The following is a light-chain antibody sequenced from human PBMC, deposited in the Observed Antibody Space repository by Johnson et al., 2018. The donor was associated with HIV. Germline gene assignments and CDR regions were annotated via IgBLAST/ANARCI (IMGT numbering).Light chain of an antibody. CDR1: SSNIGNNY. V-gene: IGLV1-51*01. CDR3: GTWDSNLSAYV. Sequence: QSVLTQPHSVSAAPGQKVTISCSGSSSNIGNNYVSWYQQPPGTAPKLLTYDNNKRPSGIPDRFSGSKSGTSATLAITGLQTGDEADYYCGTWDSNLSAYVFGTGTKVTVL. J-gene: IGLJ1*01. CDR2: DNN.